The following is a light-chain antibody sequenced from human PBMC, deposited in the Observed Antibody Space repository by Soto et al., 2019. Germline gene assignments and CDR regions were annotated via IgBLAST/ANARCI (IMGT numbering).Light chain of an antibody. V-gene: IGLV2-8*01. Sequence: QAVVTQPPSASGSPGQSVTISCTGTSSDVGAYNYVSWYQRHPGKAPKLLIYEVSKRPSGVPDRFSGSKSGNTASLTVSGLQADDEADYYCLSYTNTKNLVFGGGTKLTVL. CDR3: LSYTNTKNLV. CDR2: EVS. J-gene: IGLJ2*01. CDR1: SSDVGAYNY.